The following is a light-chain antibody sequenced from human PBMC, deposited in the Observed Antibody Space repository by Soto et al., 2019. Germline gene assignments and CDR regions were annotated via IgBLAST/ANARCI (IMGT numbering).Light chain of an antibody. CDR2: AAS. CDR3: QQSYSTPQT. V-gene: IGKV1-39*01. J-gene: IGKJ1*01. Sequence: DIQVTQAPSFLSALGGDKRTLPWRASQSISSYLNWYQQKPGKAPKLLIYAASSLQSGVPSRFSGSGSGTDFTLTISSLQPEDFATYYCQQSYSTPQTFGQGTKVDIK. CDR1: QSISSY.